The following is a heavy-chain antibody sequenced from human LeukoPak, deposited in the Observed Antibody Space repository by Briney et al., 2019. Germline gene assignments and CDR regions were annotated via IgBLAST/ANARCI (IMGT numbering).Heavy chain of an antibody. CDR2: IYYSGST. CDR1: GGSISSGDYY. D-gene: IGHD2-15*01. J-gene: IGHJ4*02. CDR3: ARDPPVYGSRDY. Sequence: SQTLSLTCTVSGGSISSGDYYWSWIRQPPGKGLEWTGYIYYSGSTYYNPSLKSRVTISVDTSKNQFSLKLSSVTAADTAVYYCARDPPVYGSRDYWGQGTLVTVSS. V-gene: IGHV4-30-4*01.